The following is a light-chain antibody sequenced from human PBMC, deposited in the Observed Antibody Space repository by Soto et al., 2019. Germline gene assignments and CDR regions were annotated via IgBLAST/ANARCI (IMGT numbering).Light chain of an antibody. V-gene: IGLV1-51*01. CDR2: DNN. J-gene: IGLJ2*01. CDR3: ETWDDSLPGAV. CDR1: SSNIGTNY. Sequence: QSVLTQPPSVSAAPGQKVTISCSGSSSNIGTNYVSWYQQLLGTVPTLLIYDNNKRPSGIPDRFSASKSGTSATLDITGLQIGDEADYYCETWDDSLPGAVFGGGTQLTVL.